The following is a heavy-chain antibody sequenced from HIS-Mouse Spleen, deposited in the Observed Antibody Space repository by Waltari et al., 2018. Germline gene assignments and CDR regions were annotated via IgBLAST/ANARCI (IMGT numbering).Heavy chain of an antibody. J-gene: IGHJ2*01. D-gene: IGHD6-13*01. Sequence: QLQLQESGPGLVKPSETLSLTCTGPGGSISRSRYYLGWIRRPPGKGLEWIGSIYYSGSTYYNPSLKSRVTISVDTSKNQFSLKLSSVTAADTAVYYCAREIPYSSSWYDWYFDLWGRGTLVTVSS. CDR1: GGSISRSRYY. CDR2: IYYSGST. V-gene: IGHV4-39*07. CDR3: AREIPYSSSWYDWYFDL.